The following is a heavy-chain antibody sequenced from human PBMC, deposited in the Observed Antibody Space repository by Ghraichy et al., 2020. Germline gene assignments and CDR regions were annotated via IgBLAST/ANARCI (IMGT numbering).Heavy chain of an antibody. J-gene: IGHJ4*02. CDR1: GFTFSDHY. Sequence: LNISCAVSGFTFSDHYMDWVRQAPGKGLEWVARTRNKANSYSTEYATSVKGRFTISRDESKNSLYLQMNSLKTEDTAVYYCARRALSNYGWDFWGQGTLVTVSS. V-gene: IGHV3-72*01. D-gene: IGHD4-11*01. CDR2: TRNKANSYST. CDR3: ARRALSNYGWDF.